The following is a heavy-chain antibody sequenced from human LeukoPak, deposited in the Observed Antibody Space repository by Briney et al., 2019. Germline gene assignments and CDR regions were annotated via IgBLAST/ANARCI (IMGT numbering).Heavy chain of an antibody. D-gene: IGHD3-22*01. CDR2: ISAYNGNT. CDR3: ARGEYYYDSSGFSYYFDY. Sequence: ASEKVSCKASGYTFTSYGISWVRQAPGQGLEWMGWISAYNGNTNYAQKLQGRVTMTTDTSTSTAYMELRSLRSDDTAVYYCARGEYYYDSSGFSYYFDYWGQGTLVTVSS. V-gene: IGHV1-18*01. CDR1: GYTFTSYG. J-gene: IGHJ4*02.